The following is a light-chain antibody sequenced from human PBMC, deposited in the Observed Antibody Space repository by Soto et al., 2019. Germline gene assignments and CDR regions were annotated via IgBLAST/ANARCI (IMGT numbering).Light chain of an antibody. CDR3: QHYGSSAYT. V-gene: IGKV3-20*01. Sequence: EIVLTQSPGTLSLSPGERATLSCRASQSVRSNYLAWYQQKPGQAPRLLIYGASSRATGIPDRFSGSGSGTDFTLTISRLEPDDFAVYYCQHYGSSAYTFGQGTTLEIK. CDR1: QSVRSNY. CDR2: GAS. J-gene: IGKJ2*01.